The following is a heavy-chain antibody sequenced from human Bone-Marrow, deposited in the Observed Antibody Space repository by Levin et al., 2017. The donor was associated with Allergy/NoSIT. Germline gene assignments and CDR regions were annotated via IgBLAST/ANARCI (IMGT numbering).Heavy chain of an antibody. D-gene: IGHD2-2*01. Sequence: GESLKISCAASGFTFANFAMTWVRQAPGKGLEWVSLISGRGDKALYADSVKGRITISRDNSKNTVHLQMSSLRVDDTAVYYCAKWPAMTTTSGGDWFDPWGQGTLVTVSS. CDR2: ISGRGDKA. CDR1: GFTFANFA. CDR3: AKWPAMTTTSGGDWFDP. J-gene: IGHJ5*01. V-gene: IGHV3-23*01.